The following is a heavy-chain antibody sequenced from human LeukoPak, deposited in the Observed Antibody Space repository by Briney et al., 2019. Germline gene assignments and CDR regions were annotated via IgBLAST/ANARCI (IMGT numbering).Heavy chain of an antibody. V-gene: IGHV3-11*05. CDR2: ISSSSGYT. Sequence: GGSLRLSCAASGFTFSDYYMNWIRQAPGKGLEWVSYISSSSGYTNYADSLKGRFTTSRDNAKNSLYLQMNSLRAEDTAVYYCARAGGAVSVNPFDYWGLGTLVAVSS. CDR3: ARAGGAVSVNPFDY. J-gene: IGHJ4*02. CDR1: GFTFSDYY. D-gene: IGHD6-19*01.